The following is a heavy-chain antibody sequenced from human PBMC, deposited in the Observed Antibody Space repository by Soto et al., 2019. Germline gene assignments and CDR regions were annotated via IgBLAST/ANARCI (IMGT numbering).Heavy chain of an antibody. J-gene: IGHJ1*01. Sequence: SLRLSCAASGSTFGSYAMHWVRQAPGKGLEWVAVISYGGSNKYYADSVKGRFTISRDDPKNTLYLQMNSLRAEDTAVYYCVREAVVVSPDVCSWGQGTSVPVSS. V-gene: IGHV3-30-3*01. CDR1: GSTFGSYA. CDR2: ISYGGSNK. CDR3: VREAVVVSPDVCS. D-gene: IGHD2-15*01.